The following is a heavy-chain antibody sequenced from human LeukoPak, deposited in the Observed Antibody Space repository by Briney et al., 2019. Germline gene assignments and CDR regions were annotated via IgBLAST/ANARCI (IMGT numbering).Heavy chain of an antibody. J-gene: IGHJ4*02. D-gene: IGHD2-2*01. Sequence: SETLSLTCTVSGGSISSASYYWSWIRQPAGKGLEWIGRIYTSGDTNYNPSLKSRVTISIDTSKNQFSLKLSSVTAADTAVYYCARGLQSRAVPGGDYWGQGTLVTVSS. CDR2: IYTSGDT. CDR3: ARGLQSRAVPGGDY. V-gene: IGHV4-61*02. CDR1: GGSISSASYY.